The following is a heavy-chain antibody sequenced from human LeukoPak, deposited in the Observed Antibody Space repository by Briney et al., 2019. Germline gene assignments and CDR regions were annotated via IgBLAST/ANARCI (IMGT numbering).Heavy chain of an antibody. CDR1: GGSISSGGYY. J-gene: IGHJ4*02. CDR2: IYYSGST. V-gene: IGHV4-31*03. CDR3: ARVRAVAGPTPFDY. D-gene: IGHD6-19*01. Sequence: SGTLSLTCTVSGGSISSGGYYWSWIRQHPGKGLEWIGYIYYSGSTYYNPSLKSRVTISVDTSKNQFSLKLSSVTAADTAVYYCARVRAVAGPTPFDYWGQGTLVTVSS.